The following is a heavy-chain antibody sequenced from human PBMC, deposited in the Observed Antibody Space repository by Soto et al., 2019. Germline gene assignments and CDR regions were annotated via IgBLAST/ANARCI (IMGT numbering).Heavy chain of an antibody. D-gene: IGHD4-4*01. CDR1: GFTFSSYA. V-gene: IGHV3-23*01. Sequence: EVQLLESGGGLVQPGGSPRLSCAASGFTFSSYAMSWVRQAPGKGLEWVSAISGSGGRTYHADSVKGRFTVSRDNSMNTLYLQMNSLRDEDTAVYYCARSPTDSSFYFDCWGQGTLVTVSS. CDR2: ISGSGGRT. J-gene: IGHJ4*02. CDR3: ARSPTDSSFYFDC.